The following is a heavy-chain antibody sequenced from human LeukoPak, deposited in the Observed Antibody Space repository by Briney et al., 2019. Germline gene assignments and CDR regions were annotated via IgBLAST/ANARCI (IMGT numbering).Heavy chain of an antibody. CDR2: LFTGDSA. CDR3: ARHFYDNTFDI. V-gene: IGHV3-53*01. Sequence: GGSLRLSCAASGFTVSNNYISWVRQAPEKGLEWVSVLFTGDSAYYADSVKGRFTISRDNSKNTLYLQMSSLRAEDTAVYYCARHFYDNTFDIWGQGTIVTVSS. CDR1: GFTVSNNY. D-gene: IGHD3-22*01. J-gene: IGHJ3*02.